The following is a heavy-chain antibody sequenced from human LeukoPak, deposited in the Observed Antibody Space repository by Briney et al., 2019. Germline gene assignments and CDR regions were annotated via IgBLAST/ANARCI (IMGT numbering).Heavy chain of an antibody. V-gene: IGHV3-30-3*01. CDR1: RFTFSSYA. J-gene: IGHJ3*02. CDR2: ISYDGSNK. CDR3: SSSCHDAFDI. Sequence: GGSLRLSCAASRFTFSSYAKHGVRHAPAKGLEWGAVISYDGSNKQHTDSPKGRLTISRDNSKNTLYLQMNSLRAEDTAVQGSSSSCHDAFDIWGQGTMVTVSS. D-gene: IGHD2-2*01.